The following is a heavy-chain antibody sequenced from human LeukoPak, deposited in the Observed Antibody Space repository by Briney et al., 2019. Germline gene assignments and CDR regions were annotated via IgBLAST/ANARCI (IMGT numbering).Heavy chain of an antibody. V-gene: IGHV3-21*01. J-gene: IGHJ4*02. CDR2: ISSSSSYI. CDR1: GFPFNTYS. Sequence: GGSLRLSCEASGFPFNTYSMNWVRQAPGKGLEWVSSISSSSSYIYYADSVKGRFTISRDNAKNSLYLQMNSLRAEDTAVYYCARDWLSYFDYWGQGTLVTVSS. CDR3: ARDWLSYFDY. D-gene: IGHD3-9*01.